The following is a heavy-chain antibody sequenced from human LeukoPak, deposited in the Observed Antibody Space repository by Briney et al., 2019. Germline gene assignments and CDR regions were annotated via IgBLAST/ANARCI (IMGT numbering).Heavy chain of an antibody. CDR3: ARDHYYGSGSPPSLYFDY. CDR1: GYTFTSYY. Sequence: ASVKVSCKASGYTFTSYYMHWVRQAPGQGLEWMGIINPSGGSTSYAQKFQGRVTMTRDTSTSTVYMELSSLRSEDTAVYYCARDHYYGSGSPPSLYFDYWGQGTLVTVSS. V-gene: IGHV1-46*01. CDR2: INPSGGST. D-gene: IGHD3-10*01. J-gene: IGHJ4*02.